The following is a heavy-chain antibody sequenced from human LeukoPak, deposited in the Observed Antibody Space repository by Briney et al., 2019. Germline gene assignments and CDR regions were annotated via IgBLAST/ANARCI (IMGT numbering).Heavy chain of an antibody. D-gene: IGHD5-24*01. CDR2: IKEDGTET. Sequence: GGSLRLSCAASGFIFSSNWMSWVRLAPGKGLEWVANIKEDGTETYYVDSVKGRFTISRDNAKNSLYLQMNSLRVEDTAVYYCAKECRSLQTYWGQGTLVTVSS. CDR3: AKECRSLQTY. CDR1: GFIFSSNW. J-gene: IGHJ4*02. V-gene: IGHV3-7*03.